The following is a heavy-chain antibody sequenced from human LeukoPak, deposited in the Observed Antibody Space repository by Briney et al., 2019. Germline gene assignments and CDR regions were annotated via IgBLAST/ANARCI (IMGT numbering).Heavy chain of an antibody. CDR1: GGSISSSSYY. Sequence: PSETLSLTCTVSGGSISSSSYYWGWIRQPPGKGLEWIGSIYYSGSTYYNPSLKSRVTISVDTSKNQFSLKLSSVTAADTAVYYCASFPNRHYGDYGGYWGQGTLVTVSS. J-gene: IGHJ4*02. V-gene: IGHV4-39*01. CDR3: ASFPNRHYGDYGGY. D-gene: IGHD4-17*01. CDR2: IYYSGST.